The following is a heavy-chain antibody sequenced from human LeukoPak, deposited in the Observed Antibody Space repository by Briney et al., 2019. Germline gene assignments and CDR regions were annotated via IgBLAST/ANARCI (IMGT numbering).Heavy chain of an antibody. Sequence: PSQTLSLTCTVSGGSISSGGYYWSCIRQHPGKGLEWIGYIYYSGSTHYNPSLKSRVTISVDTSKNQFSLKLSSVTAADTAVYYCASSGSYYRNFDYWGQGTLVTVSS. D-gene: IGHD1-26*01. CDR2: IYYSGST. CDR3: ASSGSYYRNFDY. CDR1: GGSISSGGYY. V-gene: IGHV4-31*03. J-gene: IGHJ4*02.